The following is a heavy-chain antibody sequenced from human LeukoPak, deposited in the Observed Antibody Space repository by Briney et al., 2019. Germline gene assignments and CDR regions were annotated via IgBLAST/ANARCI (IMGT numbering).Heavy chain of an antibody. CDR1: GYTFTGYY. CDR3: ARDVAPYSSKDAFDI. V-gene: IGHV1-2*02. D-gene: IGHD6-13*01. CDR2: INPNSGGT. J-gene: IGHJ3*02. Sequence: ASAKVSCKASGYTFTGYYMHWVRQAPGQGLEWMGWINPNSGGTSYAQKFQGRVTMTRDTSISTAYMELSSLRSEDTAVYYCARDVAPYSSKDAFDIWGQGTMVTVSS.